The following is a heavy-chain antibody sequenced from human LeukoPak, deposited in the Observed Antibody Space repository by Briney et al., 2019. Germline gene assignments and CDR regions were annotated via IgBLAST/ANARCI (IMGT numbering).Heavy chain of an antibody. CDR1: GFTFSDYY. Sequence: TPGGSLRLSCAASGFTFSDYYMSWIRQAPGKGLEWVSYISSSGSTIYYADSVKGRFTISRDNTKNSLYLQMNSLRAEDTAVYYCAREGFGEFAYFDYWGQGTLVTVSS. D-gene: IGHD3-10*01. V-gene: IGHV3-11*01. CDR3: AREGFGEFAYFDY. J-gene: IGHJ4*02. CDR2: ISSSGSTI.